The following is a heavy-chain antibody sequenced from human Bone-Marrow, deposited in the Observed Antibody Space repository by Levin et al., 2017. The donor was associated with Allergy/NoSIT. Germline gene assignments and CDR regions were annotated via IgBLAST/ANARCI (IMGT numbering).Heavy chain of an antibody. CDR1: GGSISSYY. CDR3: ARASGWYAGNYYYDYGMDV. V-gene: IGHV4-4*07. CDR2: IYTSGST. J-gene: IGHJ6*02. D-gene: IGHD6-19*01. Sequence: SETLSLTCTVSGGSISSYYWSWIRQPAGKGLEWIGRIYTSGSTNYNPSLKSRVTMSVDTSKNQFSLKLSSVTAADTAVYYCARASGWYAGNYYYDYGMDVWGQGTTVTVSS.